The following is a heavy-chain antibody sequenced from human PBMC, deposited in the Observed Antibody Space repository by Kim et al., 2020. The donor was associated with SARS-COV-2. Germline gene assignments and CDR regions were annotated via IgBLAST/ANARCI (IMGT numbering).Heavy chain of an antibody. D-gene: IGHD3-10*01. CDR3: ARDGSLVRGVIPFDI. CDR2: INPSGGST. V-gene: IGHV1-46*01. CDR1: GYTFTSYY. J-gene: IGHJ3*02. Sequence: ASVKVSCKASGYTFTSYYKHWVRQAPGQGLEWMGIINPSGGSTSYAQKFQGRVTMTRDTSTSTVYMELSSLRSEDTAVYYCARDGSLVRGVIPFDIWGQGTMVTVSS.